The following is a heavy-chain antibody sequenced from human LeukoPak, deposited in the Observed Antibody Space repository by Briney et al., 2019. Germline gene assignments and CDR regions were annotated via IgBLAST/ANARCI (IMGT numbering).Heavy chain of an antibody. Sequence: GGSLRLSCAASGFTFSSDVMSWVRRAPGKGLEWVSGISGSGGSTYYADSVKGRFTISRDNSKNTLYLQMNSLRAEDTAVYHCAKVRVYCSSTSCYGFDYWGQGTLVTVSS. CDR1: GFTFSSDV. J-gene: IGHJ4*02. CDR2: ISGSGGST. D-gene: IGHD2-2*01. CDR3: AKVRVYCSSTSCYGFDY. V-gene: IGHV3-23*01.